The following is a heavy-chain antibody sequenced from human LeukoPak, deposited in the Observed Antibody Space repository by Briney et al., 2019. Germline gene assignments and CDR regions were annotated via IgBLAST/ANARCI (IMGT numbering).Heavy chain of an antibody. J-gene: IGHJ3*02. V-gene: IGHV3-9*01. D-gene: IGHD3-3*01. CDR3: VAGSGYSPADAFYI. CDR1: GIIFNDYA. CDR2: ISWNSGKT. Sequence: PGGSLRLSCAASGIIFNDYAMSWVRQAPGKALDWVAGISWNSGKTGCADSVKGRFTVSRDNAKNSLFLQMNSLRTEDAALYYCVAGSGYSPADAFYIWGQGTRVTVSS.